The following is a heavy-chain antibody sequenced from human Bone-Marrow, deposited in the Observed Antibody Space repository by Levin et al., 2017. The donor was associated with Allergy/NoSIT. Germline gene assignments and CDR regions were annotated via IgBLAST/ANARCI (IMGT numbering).Heavy chain of an antibody. CDR1: GFTFSNYE. CDR3: ARDIVSKGG. J-gene: IGHJ4*02. CDR2: ISSTGSTI. V-gene: IGHV3-48*03. Sequence: GGSLRLSCAASGFTFSNYEMNWVRQAPGKGLEWVSYISSTGSTIYYADSMKGRFTISRDNARNSLYLQMNSLRAEDTAVYYCARDIVSKGGWGQGTLVTVSS. D-gene: IGHD5/OR15-5a*01.